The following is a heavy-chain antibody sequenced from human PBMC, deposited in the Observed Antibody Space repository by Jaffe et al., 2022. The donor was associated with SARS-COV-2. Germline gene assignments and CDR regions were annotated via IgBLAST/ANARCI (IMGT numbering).Heavy chain of an antibody. CDR1: GGSISSFY. V-gene: IGHV4-59*01. CDR3: ASQTTVTTRDDAFDI. J-gene: IGHJ3*02. D-gene: IGHD4-17*01. CDR2: VDDSGST. Sequence: QVQLQESGPGLVKPSETLSLTCTVSGGSISSFYWNWIRQPPGKGLEWIGYVDDSGSTNYNPSLKSRVTFSVDTSKNQFSLKLGSVTAADTAVYYCASQTTVTTRDDAFDIWGQGTMVTVSS.